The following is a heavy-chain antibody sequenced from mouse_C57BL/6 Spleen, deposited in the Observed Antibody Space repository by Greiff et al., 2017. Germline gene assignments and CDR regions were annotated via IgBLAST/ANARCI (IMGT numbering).Heavy chain of an antibody. CDR1: GYTFTSYW. Sequence: VQLQQPGAELVMPGASVKLSCKASGYTFTSYWMHWVKQRPGQGLEWIGEIDPSDSYTNYNQKFKGKSTLTVDKSSSTAYMQLSSLTAEDSAVYYCARRTGTPRGSMDDWGQGTSVTVSS. CDR3: ARRTGTPRGSMDD. CDR2: IDPSDSYT. J-gene: IGHJ4*01. D-gene: IGHD4-1*01. V-gene: IGHV1-69*01.